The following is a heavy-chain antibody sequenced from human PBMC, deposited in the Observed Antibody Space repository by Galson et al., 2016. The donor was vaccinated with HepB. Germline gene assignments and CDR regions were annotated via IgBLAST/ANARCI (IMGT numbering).Heavy chain of an antibody. CDR3: AKVSRRDYALPYFDY. Sequence: SLRLSCAASGFTFNTYTMSWVRQAPGKGLEWVSTISRTGCSTYYADSAKGRFTISRDNSKNTLYLQMNSLRAEDTAVCYCAKVSRRDYALPYFDYWGRGTMVSVSS. D-gene: IGHD4/OR15-4a*01. CDR1: GFTFNTYT. V-gene: IGHV3-23*01. CDR2: ISRTGCST. J-gene: IGHJ4*03.